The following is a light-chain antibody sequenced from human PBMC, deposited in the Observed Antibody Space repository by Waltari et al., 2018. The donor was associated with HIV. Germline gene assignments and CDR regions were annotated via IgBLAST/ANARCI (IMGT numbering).Light chain of an antibody. V-gene: IGLV2-23*02. CDR2: DVT. Sequence: QSALTQPASVSGSPGQSITVSCTGTSRHIGTYDLVPWYQQEPGKAPKLIIHDVTARPSGVSSRVSGSKSGNTAFLTISGLQVEDESLYFCCSFSPNGASWVFGGGTKVTVL. CDR1: SRHIGTYDL. J-gene: IGLJ3*02. CDR3: CSFSPNGASWV.